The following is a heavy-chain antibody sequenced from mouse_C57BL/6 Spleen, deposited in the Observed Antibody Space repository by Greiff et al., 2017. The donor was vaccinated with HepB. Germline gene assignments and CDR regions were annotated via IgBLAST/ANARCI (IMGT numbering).Heavy chain of an antibody. Sequence: VQLQQPGAELVKPGASVKMSCKASGYTFTSYWITWVKQRPGQGLEWIGDIYPGSGSTNYNEKFKSKATLTVDTSSSTAYMQLSSLTSEDSAVYYCARRDSNYGAWFAYWGQGTLVTVSA. CDR1: GYTFTSYW. J-gene: IGHJ3*01. D-gene: IGHD2-5*01. V-gene: IGHV1-55*01. CDR3: ARRDSNYGAWFAY. CDR2: IYPGSGST.